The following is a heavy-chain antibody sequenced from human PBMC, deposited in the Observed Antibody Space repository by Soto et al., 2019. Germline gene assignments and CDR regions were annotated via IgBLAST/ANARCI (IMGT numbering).Heavy chain of an antibody. D-gene: IGHD6-19*01. CDR2: INAGNGNT. CDR3: ARAYGSGRQRYQYDYAMDV. CDR1: GYTFTSYA. Sequence: QVQLVQSGAEVKKPGASVKVSCKASGYTFTSYAMHWVRQAPGQRLEWMGWINAGNGNTKYSQKLQGRVSITRDTSASTAYMELSSLRSEDTAVYYCARAYGSGRQRYQYDYAMDVWGQGTTVTVSS. V-gene: IGHV1-3*01. J-gene: IGHJ6*02.